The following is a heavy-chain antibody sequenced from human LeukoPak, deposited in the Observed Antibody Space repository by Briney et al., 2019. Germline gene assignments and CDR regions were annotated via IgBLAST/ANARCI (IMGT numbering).Heavy chain of an antibody. CDR3: ASLYSGSYLSSY. V-gene: IGHV3-7*01. J-gene: IGHJ4*02. CDR1: GFTFSNYG. Sequence: PGGSLRLSCAASGFTFSNYGMHWVRQAPGKGLEWVANIKQDGSEKYYVDSVKGRFTISRDNAKNSLYLQMNSLRAEDTAVYYCASLYSGSYLSSYWGQGTLVTVSS. D-gene: IGHD1-26*01. CDR2: IKQDGSEK.